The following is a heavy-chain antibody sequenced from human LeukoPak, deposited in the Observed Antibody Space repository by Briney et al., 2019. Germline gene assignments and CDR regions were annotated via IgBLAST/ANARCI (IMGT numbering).Heavy chain of an antibody. CDR1: GGSISNYY. CDR2: IYYSGRT. V-gene: IGHV4-39*01. Sequence: SETLSLTCTVSGGSISNYYWGWVRQPPGEGLEWIGNIYYSGRTYYNPSLKSRVTISADTSKNQLSLKLSSVTAADTAVYYCTRQEAATATSFYGMDVWGLGTTVTVSS. CDR3: TRQEAATATSFYGMDV. J-gene: IGHJ6*02. D-gene: IGHD2-21*02.